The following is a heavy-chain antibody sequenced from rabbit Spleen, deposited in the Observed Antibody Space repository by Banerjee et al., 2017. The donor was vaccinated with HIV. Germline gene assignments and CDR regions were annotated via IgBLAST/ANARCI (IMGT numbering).Heavy chain of an antibody. CDR1: GVSFSANSY. J-gene: IGHJ6*01. V-gene: IGHV1S40*01. CDR3: AGDSVSSFSSYGMDL. CDR2: IDTGSSGFT. D-gene: IGHD8-1*01. Sequence: QSLEEAGGDLVKPGASLTLTCTASGVSFSANSYMCWVRQAPGKGLEWIACIDTGSSGFTYFASWAKGRFTISKAAQTTVTLQMTSLTSADTAPYFCAGDSVSSFSSYGMDLWGPGTLVTDS.